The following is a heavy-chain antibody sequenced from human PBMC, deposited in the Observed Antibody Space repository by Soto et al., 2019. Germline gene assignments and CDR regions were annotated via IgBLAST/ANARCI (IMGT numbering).Heavy chain of an antibody. CDR3: ARVHVMVVAGSTFDY. V-gene: IGHV4-38-2*02. CDR2: IYHGGTT. CDR1: GGSIDSGSY. D-gene: IGHD6-19*01. J-gene: IGHJ4*01. Sequence: PSETLSLTCTVSGGSIDSGSYWGWIRQPPGKGPEWIASIYHGGTTFYNPSLKSRVTLSVDTSKNHYSLKLRSVTAADTAVYYCARVHVMVVAGSTFDYWGPGILVTVSS.